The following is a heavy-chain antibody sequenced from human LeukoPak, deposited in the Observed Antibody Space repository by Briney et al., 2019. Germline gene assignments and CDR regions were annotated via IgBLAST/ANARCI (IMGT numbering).Heavy chain of an antibody. J-gene: IGHJ4*02. V-gene: IGHV3-53*01. CDR1: GFTVSSNY. CDR2: IYSGGST. CDR3: ARIYSSGWYEWFDY. D-gene: IGHD6-19*01. Sequence: GGSLRLSCAASGFTVSSNYTSWVRQAPGKGLEWVSVIYSGGSTYYADSVKGRFTISRDNSKNTLYLQMNSLRAEDTAVYYCARIYSSGWYEWFDYWGQGTLVTVSS.